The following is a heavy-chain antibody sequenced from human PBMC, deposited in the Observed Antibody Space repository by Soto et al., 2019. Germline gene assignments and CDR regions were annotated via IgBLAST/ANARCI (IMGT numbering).Heavy chain of an antibody. CDR1: GFNFPAYA. CDR3: AEDLIANNGVWEPLDM. CDR2: LVGSGGDI. V-gene: IGHV3-23*01. J-gene: IGHJ3*02. Sequence: EVQLLESGGGLVQPGGSLRLSCAASGFNFPAYAMNWVRQAPGKELQWVSGLVGSGGDINYADSVRGRFTVSRDNSRNTLYVQMNSLRDVDTGVYYCAEDLIANNGVWEPLDMWGRGTKVAVSS. D-gene: IGHD2-8*01.